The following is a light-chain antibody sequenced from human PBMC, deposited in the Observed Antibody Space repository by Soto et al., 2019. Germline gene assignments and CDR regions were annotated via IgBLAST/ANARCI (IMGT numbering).Light chain of an antibody. CDR3: QQLNGYPLS. J-gene: IGKJ4*01. Sequence: DIQLTQSPSLLSASVGDRVTITCRASQDISSYLAWYQQKPGRAPELLIHGAHSLHSGVPSRFSGSGSGTEFSLTISSLQPEDFATYYCQQLNGYPLSFGGGTKVDIK. CDR1: QDISSY. V-gene: IGKV1-9*01. CDR2: GAH.